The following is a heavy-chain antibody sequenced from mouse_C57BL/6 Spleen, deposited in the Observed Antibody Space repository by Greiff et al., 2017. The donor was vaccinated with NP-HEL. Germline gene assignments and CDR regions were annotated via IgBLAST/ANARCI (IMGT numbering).Heavy chain of an antibody. Sequence: VQLQQSGPELVKPGASVKISCKASGYSFTDYNMNWVKQSNGKSLEWIGVINPNDGTTSYHQKVKGKSTLTVDQSSSTAYMQLTSLTSEDSAVYYCARWPVVATRIDMAMDYWGQGTSVTVSS. J-gene: IGHJ4*01. CDR1: GYSFTDYN. D-gene: IGHD1-1*01. CDR2: INPNDGTT. V-gene: IGHV1-39*01. CDR3: ARWPVVATRIDMAMDY.